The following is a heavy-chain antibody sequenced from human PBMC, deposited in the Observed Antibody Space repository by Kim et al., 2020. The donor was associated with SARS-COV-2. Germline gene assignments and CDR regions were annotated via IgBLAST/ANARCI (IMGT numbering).Heavy chain of an antibody. CDR1: GGSISSSSYY. V-gene: IGHV4-39*01. Sequence: SETLSLTCTVSGGSISSSSYYWGWIRQPPGKGLEWIGSIYYSGSTYYNPSLKSRVTISVDTSKNQFSLKLSSVTAADTAVYYCARRDEDVRGSGMDVWGQGTTVTVSS. CDR2: IYYSGST. D-gene: IGHD2-15*01. CDR3: ARRDEDVRGSGMDV. J-gene: IGHJ6*02.